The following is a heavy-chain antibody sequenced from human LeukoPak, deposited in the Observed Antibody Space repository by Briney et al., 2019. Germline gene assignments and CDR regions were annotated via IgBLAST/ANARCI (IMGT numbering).Heavy chain of an antibody. D-gene: IGHD6-13*01. CDR3: ARRTSNWAFDI. J-gene: IGHJ3*02. Sequence: GGSLRLSCAASGFTFNNYAMQWVRQTPGKGLQWVSGISWNSDTLIYVDSVKGRFTISIDDAKNSLFLQMNSLRAEDTALYYCARRTSNWAFDIWGQGTMVTVSS. CDR1: GFTFNNYA. V-gene: IGHV3-9*01. CDR2: ISWNSDTL.